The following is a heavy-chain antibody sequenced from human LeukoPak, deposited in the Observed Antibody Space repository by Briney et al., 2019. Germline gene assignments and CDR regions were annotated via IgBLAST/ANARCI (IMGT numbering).Heavy chain of an antibody. D-gene: IGHD3-10*01. J-gene: IGHJ5*02. V-gene: IGHV4-34*01. CDR3: ARSMVREVILSARRANWFDP. CDR2: INHSGST. CDR1: GGSFSGYY. Sequence: SETLSLTCAVYGGSFSGYYWSWIRQPPGKGLEWIGEINHSGSTSYNPSLKSRVTISLYTSKNQFSLKLSSVTAADTAVYYCARSMVREVILSARRANWFDPWGQGTLVTVSS.